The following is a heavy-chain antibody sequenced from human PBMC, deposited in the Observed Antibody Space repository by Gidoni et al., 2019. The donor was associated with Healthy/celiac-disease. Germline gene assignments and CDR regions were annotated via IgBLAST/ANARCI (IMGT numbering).Heavy chain of an antibody. D-gene: IGHD6-6*01. Sequence: QVRLVQSGAEVKKPGASVKVSGTASGYTFTGDYMHWVRQAPGQGLEWRGRIDPNSGGTNYAQKFQGRVTMTRDTSISTAYMELSRLRSDDTAVYYCARSSVAARPDYWGQGTLVTVSS. CDR3: ARSSVAARPDY. CDR1: GYTFTGDY. V-gene: IGHV1-2*06. CDR2: IDPNSGGT. J-gene: IGHJ4*02.